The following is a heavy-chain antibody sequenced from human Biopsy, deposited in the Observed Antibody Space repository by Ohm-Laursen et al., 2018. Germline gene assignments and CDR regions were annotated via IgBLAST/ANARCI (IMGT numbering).Heavy chain of an antibody. CDR3: ARDTRWSPYSMDV. V-gene: IGHV3-11*01. J-gene: IGHJ6*02. CDR2: ISGGGTI. Sequence: SLRLSCAASGFSFSDYHMRWIRQAPGRGLEWVSYISGGGTIYYGDSMKGRVTISRDNAKNSLYLQMHSLRAEDTAAYYCARDTRWSPYSMDVWGQGTTVTVSS. D-gene: IGHD4-23*01. CDR1: GFSFSDYH.